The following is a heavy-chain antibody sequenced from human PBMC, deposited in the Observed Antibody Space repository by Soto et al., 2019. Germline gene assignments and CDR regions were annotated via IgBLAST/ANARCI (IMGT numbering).Heavy chain of an antibody. CDR2: IKSKTDGGTT. J-gene: IGHJ4*02. Sequence: GGSLRLSCAASGFTFSNAWMSWVRQAPGKGLEWVGRIKSKTDGGTTDYAGPVKGRLTISRDDSKNTLYLQMNRLKAEDTAVYYCTTDRWIGNYFDYWGQGTLVTVSS. V-gene: IGHV3-15*01. CDR1: GFTFSNAW. CDR3: TTDRWIGNYFDY. D-gene: IGHD5-12*01.